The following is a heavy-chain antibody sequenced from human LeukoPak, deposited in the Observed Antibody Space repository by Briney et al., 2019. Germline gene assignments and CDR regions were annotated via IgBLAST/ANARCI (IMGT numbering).Heavy chain of an antibody. V-gene: IGHV1-2*02. CDR3: GRKSASRKTSEFDY. CDR1: GYTFNGYY. CDR2: INPNSGGT. D-gene: IGHD2-2*01. Sequence: ASVKVSCKASGYTFNGYYMHWVRQAPGQGLEWMGWINPNSGGTNYAQKFQGRVTMTRDTSISTAYMELSRLTFDDTAVYYCGRKSASRKTSEFDYWGQGTLVTVSS. J-gene: IGHJ4*02.